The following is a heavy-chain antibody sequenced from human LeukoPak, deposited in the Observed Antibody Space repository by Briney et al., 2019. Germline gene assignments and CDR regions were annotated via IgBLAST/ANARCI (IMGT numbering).Heavy chain of an antibody. Sequence: GGSLRLSCAASGFTFSDFEINWVRQDPGKGLEWISYITNSGYTKYYADSVKGRFTISRDNAKNSLYLQMNSLRADDTAIYYCAREGWHNDAFDIWGQGTMVTVSS. CDR1: GFTFSDFE. CDR2: ITNSGYTK. J-gene: IGHJ3*02. V-gene: IGHV3-48*03. D-gene: IGHD6-19*01. CDR3: AREGWHNDAFDI.